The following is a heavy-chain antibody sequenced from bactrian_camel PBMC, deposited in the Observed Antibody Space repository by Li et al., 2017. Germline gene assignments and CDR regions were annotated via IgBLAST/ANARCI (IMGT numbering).Heavy chain of an antibody. CDR1: GYTNPSYC. CDR3: AATEKTRAYGLVVLAADQYNY. V-gene: IGHV3S40*01. CDR2: LDADGRTT. D-gene: IGHD2*01. Sequence: VQLVESGGGSVQAGVSLRLSCVISGYTNPSYCVGWFRQVPGKEHEGVAALDADGRTTLYRDSVKGRFTISQDRAKNTVHLQMNSLKPEDTAVYYCAATEKTRAYGLVVLAADQYNYWGQGTQVTVS. J-gene: IGHJ4*01.